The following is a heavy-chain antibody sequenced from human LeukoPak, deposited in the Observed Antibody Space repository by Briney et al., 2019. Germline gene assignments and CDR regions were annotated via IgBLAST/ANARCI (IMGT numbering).Heavy chain of an antibody. D-gene: IGHD2-2*01. CDR3: ARRLTQYDCFDP. CDR2: TYYRSTWYN. Sequence: SPTLSLTCAISGDSVSSNSVTWNWIRQSPSRGLEWLGRTYYRSTWYNEYAVSVRGRITVNPDTSKNQFSLHLNSVTPEDTAVYYCARRLTQYDCFDPWGQGILVTVSS. CDR1: GDSVSSNSVT. V-gene: IGHV6-1*01. J-gene: IGHJ5*02.